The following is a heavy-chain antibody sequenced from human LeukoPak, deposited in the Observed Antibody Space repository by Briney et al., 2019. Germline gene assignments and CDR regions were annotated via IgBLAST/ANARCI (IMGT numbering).Heavy chain of an antibody. D-gene: IGHD6-13*01. CDR2: IYPGDSDT. CDR1: GYSFTSYW. J-gene: IGHJ4*02. CDR3: ARYPPRPYSSSWYYFDN. V-gene: IGHV5-51*01. Sequence: PGESLKISCKGSGYSFTSYWIGWVRQMPGKGLEWMGIIYPGDSDTRYSPSFQGQVTISADKSISTAYLQWSSLKASDTAMYYCARYPPRPYSSSWYYFDNWGQGTLVTVSS.